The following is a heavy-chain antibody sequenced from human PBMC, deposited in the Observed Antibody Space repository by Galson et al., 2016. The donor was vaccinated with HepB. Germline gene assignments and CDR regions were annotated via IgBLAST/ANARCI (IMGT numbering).Heavy chain of an antibody. CDR3: ARALPDIWSGSFRYWFDP. J-gene: IGHJ5*01. CDR1: GGSVSSASYY. V-gene: IGHV4-61*01. Sequence: SETLSLTCAVSGGSVSSASYYWSWIRQPPGKGPEWIGEINHSGDTNYNPSLKSRVTISVDTAKSQFSLNVSSVTAADTAVYYCARALPDIWSGSFRYWFDPWGQGTLVTVSS. D-gene: IGHD3-3*01. CDR2: INHSGDT.